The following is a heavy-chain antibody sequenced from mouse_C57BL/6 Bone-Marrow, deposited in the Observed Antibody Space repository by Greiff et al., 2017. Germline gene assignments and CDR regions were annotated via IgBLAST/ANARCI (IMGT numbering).Heavy chain of an antibody. J-gene: IGHJ4*01. D-gene: IGHD4-1*01. V-gene: IGHV7-1*01. CDR1: GFTFSDFY. CDR2: SRNKANDYTT. Sequence: EVKVVESGGGLVQSGRSLRLSCATSGFTFSDFYMEWVRQAPGKGLEWIAASRNKANDYTTEYSASVKGRFIVSRDTSQSILYLQMNALRAEDTAIYYCARDAVTGGYAMDYWGQGTSVTVSS. CDR3: ARDAVTGGYAMDY.